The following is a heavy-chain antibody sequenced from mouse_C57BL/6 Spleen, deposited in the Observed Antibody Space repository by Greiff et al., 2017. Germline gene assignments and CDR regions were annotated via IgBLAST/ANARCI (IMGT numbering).Heavy chain of an antibody. Sequence: QVQLQQPGAELVKPGASVKLSCKASGYTFTSYWMHWVKQRPGQGLEWIGMIHPNSGSTNYNEKFKSKATLTVDKSSSTAYMQLSSLTSEDSAVYYCARGFYYSNSAWFAYWGQGTLVTVSA. CDR2: IHPNSGST. D-gene: IGHD2-5*01. J-gene: IGHJ3*01. CDR3: ARGFYYSNSAWFAY. V-gene: IGHV1-64*01. CDR1: GYTFTSYW.